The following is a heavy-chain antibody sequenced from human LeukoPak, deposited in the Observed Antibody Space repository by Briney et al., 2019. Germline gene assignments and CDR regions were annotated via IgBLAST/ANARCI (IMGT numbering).Heavy chain of an antibody. Sequence: GGSLRLSCAASGFTFSDYRMNWVRQAPGKGLEWVSVIGRSDTYIYYADSVKGRFTISRDNAKNSLHPQMNSLRAEDTAVYYCARDKPSGSYAGFDYWGQGTLVTVSS. CDR2: IGRSDTYI. D-gene: IGHD1-26*01. CDR1: GFTFSDYR. V-gene: IGHV3-21*01. CDR3: ARDKPSGSYAGFDY. J-gene: IGHJ4*02.